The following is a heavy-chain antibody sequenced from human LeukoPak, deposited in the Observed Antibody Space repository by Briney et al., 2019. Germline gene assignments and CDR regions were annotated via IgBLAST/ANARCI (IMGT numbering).Heavy chain of an antibody. CDR2: INQDGSEE. CDR3: VRDGGVSGYDLLDY. V-gene: IGHV3-7*01. D-gene: IGHD5-12*01. Sequence: GSLRLSCAASGFTFSYFWMSWVRPAPGKGLEWVAHINQDGSEEHYMDSVKARFIISRDNAKNSLSLQMDSLRAEDTAVYYCVRDGGVSGYDLLDYWGQGTLVTVSS. J-gene: IGHJ4*02. CDR1: GFTFSYFW.